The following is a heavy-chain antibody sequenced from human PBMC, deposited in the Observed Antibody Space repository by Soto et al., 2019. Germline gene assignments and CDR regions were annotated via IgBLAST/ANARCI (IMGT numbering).Heavy chain of an antibody. D-gene: IGHD2-15*01. CDR2: IIPIFGTA. CDR3: ARHPGGRGYYYGMDV. Sequence: HVQLVQSGAEVKNPGSSVKVSCKASGGTFSSYAIRWVRQAPGQGLEWMGGIIPIFGTANYAQKFQGRVTITADESTSTAHREQSSMRSEDTAVYYCARHPGGRGYYYGMDVWGQGTTVTVS. V-gene: IGHV1-69*12. J-gene: IGHJ6*02. CDR1: GGTFSSYA.